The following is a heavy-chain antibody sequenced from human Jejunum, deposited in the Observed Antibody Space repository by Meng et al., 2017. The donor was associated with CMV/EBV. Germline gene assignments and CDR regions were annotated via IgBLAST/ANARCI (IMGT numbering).Heavy chain of an antibody. Sequence: VTGDSITKNNWWSWVRQAPGKGLEWIGEMFHTGNTYYNPSLKSRVTLSMDKSKNQFSLTLTSLTAADTAVFYCVRGGPMVRGILDYWGQGILVTVSS. D-gene: IGHD3-10*01. CDR1: GDSITKNNW. CDR3: VRGGPMVRGILDY. V-gene: IGHV4/OR15-8*02. J-gene: IGHJ4*02. CDR2: MFHTGNT.